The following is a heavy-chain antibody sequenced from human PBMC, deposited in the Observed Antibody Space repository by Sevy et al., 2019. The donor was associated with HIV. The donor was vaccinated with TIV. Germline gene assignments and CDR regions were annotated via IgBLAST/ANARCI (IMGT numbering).Heavy chain of an antibody. CDR3: AEVSPSYYYGVGA. V-gene: IGHV4-59*02. CDR2: FYYSGRT. Sequence: SETLSLTCAVSGDSVSSGYWSWIRQPPGKGLEWIGYFYYSGRTNYNPSLKSRVTISVDTSKNQFSLNLTSVTAADTAVYYCAEVSPSYYYGVGAWGQGTTVTVSS. J-gene: IGHJ6*02. CDR1: GDSVSSGY.